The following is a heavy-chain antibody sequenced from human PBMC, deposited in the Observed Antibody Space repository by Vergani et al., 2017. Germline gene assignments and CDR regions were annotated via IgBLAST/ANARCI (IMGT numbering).Heavy chain of an antibody. CDR3: ARDLGRIVGATSPLVD. J-gene: IGHJ4*02. V-gene: IGHV3-30*03. Sequence: VQLVESGGGLVQPGGSLRLSCAASGFTFSSYWMHWVRQAPGKGLVWVAVISYDGSNKYYADSVKGRFTISRDNSKNTLYLQMNSLRAEDTAVYYCARDLGRIVGATSPLVDWGQGTLVTVSS. D-gene: IGHD1-26*01. CDR2: ISYDGSNK. CDR1: GFTFSSYW.